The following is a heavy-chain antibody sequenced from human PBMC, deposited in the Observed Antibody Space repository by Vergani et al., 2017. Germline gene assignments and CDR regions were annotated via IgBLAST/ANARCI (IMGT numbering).Heavy chain of an antibody. Sequence: DVHLAESGGGFFQPGGSLRLSCSASGFSFGDYAMTWVRQAPGKGLEWAAFIRNKAYGGTTEYAASVKGRFTISRDDSKRLAYLQLSGLKTEDTAVYFCSRGRGYSFGYSDYWGQGTLVTVSS. J-gene: IGHJ4*02. D-gene: IGHD5-18*01. CDR1: GFSFGDYA. CDR3: SRGRGYSFGYSDY. CDR2: IRNKAYGGTT. V-gene: IGHV3-49*04.